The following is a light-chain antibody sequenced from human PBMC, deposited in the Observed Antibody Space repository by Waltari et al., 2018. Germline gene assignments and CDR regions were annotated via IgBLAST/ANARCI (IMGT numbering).Light chain of an antibody. CDR1: SSDVGGYDY. V-gene: IGLV2-14*03. CDR3: SSFTSSSTLV. CDR2: DVT. Sequence: QSALTQPASVSGSPGQSITISCIGTSSDVGGYDYVSWYQQHPGKPPKLMIYDVTNGPSGVSDRFSGSKSGNTASLTISGLQAEDEADYYCSSFTSSSTLVFGGGTELTVL. J-gene: IGLJ2*01.